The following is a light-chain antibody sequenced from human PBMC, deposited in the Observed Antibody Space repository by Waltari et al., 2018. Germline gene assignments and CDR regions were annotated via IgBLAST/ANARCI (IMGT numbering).Light chain of an antibody. CDR1: SSDVGTYDY. V-gene: IGLV2-14*03. Sequence: QSALTQPASVSGSPGQSITISCTGTSSDVGTYDYVSWYQQHPGKAPKLMIYDVTKRPSGLAKRFSGSKSGNTASLTISGLQAEDEADYYCSSYTTSSTVYVFGTGTKVTVL. J-gene: IGLJ1*01. CDR3: SSYTTSSTVYV. CDR2: DVT.